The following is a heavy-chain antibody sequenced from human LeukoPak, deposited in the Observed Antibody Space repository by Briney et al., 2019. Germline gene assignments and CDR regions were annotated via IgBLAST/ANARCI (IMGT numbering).Heavy chain of an antibody. Sequence: PGGSLRLACAASGFTFSNAWMSWVRQAPGKGLEWVGRIKSKTDGGTTDYAAPVKGRFAISRDDSKNTLYLQMNSLKTEDTAVYYCTTKKLGYCSSTSCSRRYGMDVWGQGTTVTVSS. J-gene: IGHJ6*02. CDR1: GFTFSNAW. CDR3: TTKKLGYCSSTSCSRRYGMDV. D-gene: IGHD2-2*01. V-gene: IGHV3-15*01. CDR2: IKSKTDGGTT.